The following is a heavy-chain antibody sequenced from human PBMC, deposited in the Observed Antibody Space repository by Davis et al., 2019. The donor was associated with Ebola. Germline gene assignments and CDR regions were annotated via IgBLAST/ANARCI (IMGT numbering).Heavy chain of an antibody. D-gene: IGHD1-1*01. Sequence: GESLKISCAASGFTFSSYWMSWVRQAPGKGLEWVANIKQDGSEKYYVDSVKGRFTISRDNAKNSLYLQMNSLRAEDTAVYYCARDSTGTTDWFDPWGQGTLVTVSS. V-gene: IGHV3-7*01. CDR3: ARDSTGTTDWFDP. CDR2: IKQDGSEK. J-gene: IGHJ5*02. CDR1: GFTFSSYW.